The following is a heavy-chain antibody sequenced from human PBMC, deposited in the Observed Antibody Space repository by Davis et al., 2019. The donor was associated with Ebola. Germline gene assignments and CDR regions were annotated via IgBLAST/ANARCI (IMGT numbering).Heavy chain of an antibody. Sequence: GESLKISCAASGFIFTNAWMNWVRQAPGKGLEWVGRIKSKIDGETEEYAAPVKGRFTISRDDSKNMVFLQMNSLKPEDTAVYYCKDGNGDHWDYWGQGTVVTVSS. V-gene: IGHV3-15*01. D-gene: IGHD2-21*02. CDR2: IKSKIDGETE. CDR3: KDGNGDHWDY. J-gene: IGHJ4*02. CDR1: GFIFTNAW.